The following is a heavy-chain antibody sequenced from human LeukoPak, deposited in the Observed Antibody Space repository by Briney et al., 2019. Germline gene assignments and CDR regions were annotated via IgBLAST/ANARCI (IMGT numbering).Heavy chain of an antibody. CDR3: AKELKRGRYQLPGGLDY. J-gene: IGHJ4*02. CDR2: IWYDGSNK. Sequence: GGSLRLSCAASGFTFSSYGMHWVRQAPGRGLEWVAVIWYDGSNKCYADSVKGRFTISRDNSKNTLYLQMNSLRAEDTAVYYCAKELKRGRYQLPGGLDYGGQGTLVTVSS. D-gene: IGHD2-2*01. CDR1: GFTFSSYG. V-gene: IGHV3-33*06.